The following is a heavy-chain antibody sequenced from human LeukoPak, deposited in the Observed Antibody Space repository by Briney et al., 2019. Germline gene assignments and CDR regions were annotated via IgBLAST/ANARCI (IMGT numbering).Heavy chain of an antibody. J-gene: IGHJ6*03. CDR1: GFTFSSYA. CDR2: IKQDGSEK. V-gene: IGHV3-7*01. CDR3: ARVDYYMDV. Sequence: GGSLRLSCAASGFTFSSYAMHWVRQAPGKGLEWVANIKQDGSEKYYVDSVKGRFTISRDNAKNSLYLQMNSLRAEDTAVYYCARVDYYMDVWGKGTTVTVSS.